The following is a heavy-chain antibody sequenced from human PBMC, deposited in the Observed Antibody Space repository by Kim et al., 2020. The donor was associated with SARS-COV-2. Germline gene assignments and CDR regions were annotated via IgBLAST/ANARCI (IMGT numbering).Heavy chain of an antibody. V-gene: IGHV3-30*18. CDR1: GFTFSSYG. CDR3: AKGDFDWYPSYGMDV. D-gene: IGHD3-9*01. Sequence: GGSLRLSCAASGFTFSSYGMHWVRQAPGKGLEWVAVISYDGSNKYYADSVKGRFTISRDNSKNTLYLQMNSLRAEDTAVYYCAKGDFDWYPSYGMDVWGQGTTVTVSS. CDR2: ISYDGSNK. J-gene: IGHJ6*02.